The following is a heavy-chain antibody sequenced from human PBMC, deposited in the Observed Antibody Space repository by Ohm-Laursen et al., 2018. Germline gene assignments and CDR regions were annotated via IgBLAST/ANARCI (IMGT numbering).Heavy chain of an antibody. J-gene: IGHJ4*02. Sequence: SLRLSCAATGLTFSTYGMLWVRQTPGKGLEWLAVISHDGNNKYYADSVKGRFTISRDNSKNTLFLQMNSLRLEDTAVYYCAREAWGSYDYWGQGTLVTVSS. CDR3: AREAWGSYDY. V-gene: IGHV3-30*03. D-gene: IGHD3-16*01. CDR2: ISHDGNNK. CDR1: GLTFSTYG.